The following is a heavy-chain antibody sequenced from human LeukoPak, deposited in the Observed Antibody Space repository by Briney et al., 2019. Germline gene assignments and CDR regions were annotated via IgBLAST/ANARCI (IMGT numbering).Heavy chain of an antibody. V-gene: IGHV4-34*01. D-gene: IGHD1-26*01. CDR1: GGSFSGYY. CDR2: INHSGST. J-gene: IGHJ3*02. Sequence: SETLSLTCAVYGGSFSGYYWSWIRQPPGKGLEWIGEINHSGSTNYNPSLKSRVTISVDTSKNQFSLKLSSVTAADTAVYYCARFGTWVGATTHDAFDIWGQGTMVTVSS. CDR3: ARFGTWVGATTHDAFDI.